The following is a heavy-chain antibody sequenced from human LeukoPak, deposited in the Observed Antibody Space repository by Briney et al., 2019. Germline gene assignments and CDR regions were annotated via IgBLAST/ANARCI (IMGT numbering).Heavy chain of an antibody. V-gene: IGHV3-23*01. CDR3: HYGDYGKYYFDY. CDR2: ISGSGGST. Sequence: HPGGSLRLSCAASGFTFSSYAMSWVRQAPGKGLEWVSAISGSGGSTYYADSVKGRFTISRDNSKNTLYLQMNSLRAEDTAVYYCHYGDYGKYYFDYWGQGTLVTVSS. CDR1: GFTFSSYA. D-gene: IGHD4-17*01. J-gene: IGHJ4*02.